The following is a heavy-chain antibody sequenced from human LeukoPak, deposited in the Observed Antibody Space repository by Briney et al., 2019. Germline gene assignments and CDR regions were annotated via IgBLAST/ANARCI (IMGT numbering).Heavy chain of an antibody. CDR2: IKEDGSEQ. V-gene: IGHV3-7*05. D-gene: IGHD5-18*01. CDR3: ATYQGYNYGPFDY. Sequence: AGSLRLSCAASGFTFSSYWMSCVRQAPGKGLEWVANIKEDGSEQYYVDSVKGRFTISRDNAKNSLYLQMNSLRAEDTAVYYCATYQGYNYGPFDYWGQGTLGTVS. J-gene: IGHJ4*02. CDR1: GFTFSSYW.